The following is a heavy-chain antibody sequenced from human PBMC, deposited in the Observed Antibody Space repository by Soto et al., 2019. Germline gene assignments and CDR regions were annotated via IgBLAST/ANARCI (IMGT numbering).Heavy chain of an antibody. D-gene: IGHD1-26*01. V-gene: IGHV1-2*04. CDR3: ARGFSAHPSLGYDY. CDR2: INPNSGGT. Sequence: ASVKVSCKASGYTFTGYYMHWVRQAPGQGLEWMGWINPNSGGTNYAQKFQGWVTMTRDTSISTAYMELSRLRSDDTAVYYCARGFSAHPSLGYDYWGQGTLVTVSS. J-gene: IGHJ4*02. CDR1: GYTFTGYY.